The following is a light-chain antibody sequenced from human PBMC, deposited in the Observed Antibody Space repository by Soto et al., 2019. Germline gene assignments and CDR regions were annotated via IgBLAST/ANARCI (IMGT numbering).Light chain of an antibody. CDR2: GAS. J-gene: IGKJ1*01. Sequence: VMKHSPATLSVSPGDRVTLSCRASRTVHSNVAWYQHKPGQAPRLLIYGASFRATGMPARFSGSGFGTEFTLTISSLQSEDFAVYYCQQYNNWPRTFGQGTKVDIK. CDR3: QQYNNWPRT. V-gene: IGKV3-15*01. CDR1: RTVHSN.